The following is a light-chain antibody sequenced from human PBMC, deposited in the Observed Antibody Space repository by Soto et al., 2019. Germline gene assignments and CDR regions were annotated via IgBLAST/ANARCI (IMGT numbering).Light chain of an antibody. V-gene: IGLV2-11*01. CDR3: CSYAGSYTWV. Sequence: QSALTQPRSVSGSPGQSVTISCTGTSSDVGDYNYVSWYQQHPGKAPKLLIYAVNMRPSGVPDRFSGSKSRNAACLTISGLQAEDEADYACCSYAGSYTWVFGGGTKLTVL. CDR1: SSDVGDYNY. J-gene: IGLJ3*02. CDR2: AVN.